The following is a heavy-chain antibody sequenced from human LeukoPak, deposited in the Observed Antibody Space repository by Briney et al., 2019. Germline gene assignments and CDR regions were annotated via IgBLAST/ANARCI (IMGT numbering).Heavy chain of an antibody. J-gene: IGHJ3*02. CDR2: IRSSGSTI. D-gene: IGHD2-15*01. Sequence: AGSLRLSCAASGFTFSDYYMSWIRQAPGKGLEWVSYIRSSGSTIYYADSVKGRFTISRDNAKNSLYLQLNSLRAEDTAVYYCAREGAVFSGGSYYGLGAFDIWGQGTMVTVSS. CDR3: AREGAVFSGGSYYGLGAFDI. V-gene: IGHV3-11*01. CDR1: GFTFSDYY.